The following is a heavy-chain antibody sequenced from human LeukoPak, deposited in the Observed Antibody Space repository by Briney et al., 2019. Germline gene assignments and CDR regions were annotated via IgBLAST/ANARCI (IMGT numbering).Heavy chain of an antibody. CDR3: ARDMGYGGNSQAVAFDI. CDR2: IIPIFGTA. Sequence: ASVKVSCKASGGTFSSHAISWVRQAPGQGLEWMGGIIPIFGTANYAQKFQGRVTITADESTSTAYMELSSLRSEDTAVYYCARDMGYGGNSQAVAFDIWGQGTMVTVSS. D-gene: IGHD4-23*01. V-gene: IGHV1-69*13. J-gene: IGHJ3*02. CDR1: GGTFSSHA.